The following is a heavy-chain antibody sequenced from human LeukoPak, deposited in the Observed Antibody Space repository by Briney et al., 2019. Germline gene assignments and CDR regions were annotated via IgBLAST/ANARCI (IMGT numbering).Heavy chain of an antibody. J-gene: IGHJ3*02. Sequence: ASVKVSCKASGGTFSSYAISWVRQAPGQGLEWMGGIIPIFGTANYAQKFQGRVTITTDESTSTAYMELSSLRSEDTAVYYCARDTQLLWFGGHAFDIWGQGTMVTVSS. D-gene: IGHD3-10*01. CDR1: GGTFSSYA. CDR3: ARDTQLLWFGGHAFDI. CDR2: IIPIFGTA. V-gene: IGHV1-69*05.